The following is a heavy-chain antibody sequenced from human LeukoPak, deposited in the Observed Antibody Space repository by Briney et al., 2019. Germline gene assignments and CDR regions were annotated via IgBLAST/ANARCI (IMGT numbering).Heavy chain of an antibody. Sequence: SETLSLTCTVSGGSISTYYWSWIRQPPGKGLGWIGYIYFSGSTNYNPSLKSRVTISLDTSKNQFSLNLSSVTAADTAVYYCARLRSPGDFDYWGQGTLVTVSS. V-gene: IGHV4-59*12. D-gene: IGHD1-26*01. CDR2: IYFSGST. J-gene: IGHJ4*02. CDR3: ARLRSPGDFDY. CDR1: GGSISTYY.